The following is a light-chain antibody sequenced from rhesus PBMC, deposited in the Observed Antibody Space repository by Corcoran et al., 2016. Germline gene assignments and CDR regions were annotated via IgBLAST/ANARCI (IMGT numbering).Light chain of an antibody. CDR1: QGISSY. CDR2: GAS. CDR3: LQHNSYPWT. Sequence: DIQMTQSPSSLSASVGDTVTITCRASQGISSYLNWFQQKPGKAPKLLIYGASSLESGVPSRFSGSGAGTDFPLTISSLKPEDFAAYYCLQHNSYPWTFGQGTKVEIK. V-gene: IGKV1-28*03. J-gene: IGKJ1*01.